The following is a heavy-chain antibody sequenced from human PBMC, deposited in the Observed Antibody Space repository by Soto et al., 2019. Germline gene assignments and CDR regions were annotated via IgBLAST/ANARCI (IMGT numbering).Heavy chain of an antibody. CDR1: GGSFSGCY. CDR3: ARGRSYWWFDP. D-gene: IGHD1-26*01. CDR2: INHSGST. J-gene: IGHJ5*02. V-gene: IGHV4-34*01. Sequence: SETLSLTCAVYGGSFSGCYRSWIRQPPGKGLEWIGEINHSGSTNYNPSLKSRVTISVDTSKNQFSLKLSSVTAADTAVYYCARGRSYWWFDPWGQGTLVTVSS.